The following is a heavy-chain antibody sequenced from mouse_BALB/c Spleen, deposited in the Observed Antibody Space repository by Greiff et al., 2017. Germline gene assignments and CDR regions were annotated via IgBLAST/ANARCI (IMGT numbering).Heavy chain of an antibody. Sequence: QVQLQQSGAELAKPGASVKMSCKASGYTFTSYWMHWVKQRPGQGLEWIGYINPSTGYTEYNQKFKDKATLTADKSSSTAYMQLSSLTSEDSAVYYCARRGWVFDYWGQGTTLTVSS. CDR3: ARRGWVFDY. CDR1: GYTFTSYW. V-gene: IGHV1-7*01. D-gene: IGHD1-1*02. CDR2: INPSTGYT. J-gene: IGHJ2*01.